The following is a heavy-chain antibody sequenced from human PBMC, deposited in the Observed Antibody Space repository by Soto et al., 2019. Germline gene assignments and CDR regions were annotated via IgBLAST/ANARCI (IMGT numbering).Heavy chain of an antibody. V-gene: IGHV4-34*01. D-gene: IGHD4-4*01. CDR2: INDSGST. Sequence: QVQLQQWGAGLLKPSETLSLTCGVYGGSSNDYYWSWIRQPPGKGLEWIGEINDSGSTYYSPSLKSRVTISLDKSKNQFSLNLRSVTAADTAVYYWARGNMTTVTPTRVYYYSGMDVWGQGTTVTVSS. J-gene: IGHJ6*02. CDR3: ARGNMTTVTPTRVYYYSGMDV. CDR1: GGSSNDYY.